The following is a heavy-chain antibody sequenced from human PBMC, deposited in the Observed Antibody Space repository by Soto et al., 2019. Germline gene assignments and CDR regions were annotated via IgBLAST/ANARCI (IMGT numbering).Heavy chain of an antibody. CDR3: AKDHLTSGGTFWFDP. Sequence: EVQLLESGGDLIQPGGSLRLSCAASGFSFSGYPMSWVRQAPGKGLEWVAAISGAGVSTYYADSVRGRFTISRENSKNTLYLQMSSLRAEDTALYYCAKDHLTSGGTFWFDPWGQGTLVTVSS. CDR2: ISGAGVST. CDR1: GFSFSGYP. J-gene: IGHJ5*02. V-gene: IGHV3-23*01. D-gene: IGHD6-13*01.